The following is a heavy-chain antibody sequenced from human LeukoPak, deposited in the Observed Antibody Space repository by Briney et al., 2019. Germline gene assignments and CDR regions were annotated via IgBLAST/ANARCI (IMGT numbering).Heavy chain of an antibody. D-gene: IGHD6-19*01. Sequence: PGRSLRLSCAASGFTVSNNYMNWVRQAPGKGLEWVSVMYSGGTTYYADSVKGRFSISRDKSKNTVYLQMSSLRAEDTAVYYCASPSSGQSFDIWGQGTMVTVSS. CDR2: MYSGGTT. CDR3: ASPSSGQSFDI. CDR1: GFTVSNNY. J-gene: IGHJ3*02. V-gene: IGHV3-53*01.